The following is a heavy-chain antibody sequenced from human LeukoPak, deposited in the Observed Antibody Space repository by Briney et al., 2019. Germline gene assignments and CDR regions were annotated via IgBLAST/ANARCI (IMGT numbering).Heavy chain of an antibody. CDR1: GYTFTSYG. CDR2: INTDTGNP. CDR3: ARVLAMVRGAPFDY. Sequence: ASVKVSCKASGYTFTSYGMNWVRQAPGQGLEWMGWINTDTGNPTYAQGFTGRFVFSLDTSVSTAYLQISSLKAEDTAVYYCARVLAMVRGAPFDYWGQGPLVTVSS. V-gene: IGHV7-4-1*02. D-gene: IGHD3-10*01. J-gene: IGHJ4*02.